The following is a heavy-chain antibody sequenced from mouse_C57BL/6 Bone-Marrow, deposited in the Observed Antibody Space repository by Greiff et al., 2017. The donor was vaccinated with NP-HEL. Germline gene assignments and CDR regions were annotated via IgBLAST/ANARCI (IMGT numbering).Heavy chain of an antibody. D-gene: IGHD2-1*01. CDR1: GYTFTSYW. V-gene: IGHV1-69*01. CDR2: IDPSDSYT. CDR3: ARKGGHYGNEGYAMDY. Sequence: QVHVKQPGAELVMPGASVKLSCKASGYTFTSYWMHWVKQRPGQGLEWIGEIDPSDSYTNYNQKFKGKSTLTVDKSSSTAYMQLSSLTSEDSAVYYCARKGGHYGNEGYAMDYWGQGTSVTVSS. J-gene: IGHJ4*01.